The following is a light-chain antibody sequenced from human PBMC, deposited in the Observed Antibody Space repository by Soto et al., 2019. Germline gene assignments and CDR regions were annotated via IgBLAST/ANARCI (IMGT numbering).Light chain of an antibody. V-gene: IGLV2-8*01. Sequence: QSVLIQPPSASGSPGQSVTISCTGTSSDVGAYDYVSWYQQHPGKAPKLMIYEVSQRPSGVPDRFSGSKSGNTASLTISGLQAEDEGDYYCSSFAGINNLLFGGGTKLTVL. CDR1: SSDVGAYDY. J-gene: IGLJ2*01. CDR2: EVS. CDR3: SSFAGINNLL.